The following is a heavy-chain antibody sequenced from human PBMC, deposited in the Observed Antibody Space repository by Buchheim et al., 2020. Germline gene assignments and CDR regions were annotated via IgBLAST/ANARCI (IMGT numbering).Heavy chain of an antibody. Sequence: EVRLLESGGGLIQPGGSLRLSCAASGFTFTNYAMSWVRQAPGQGLEWVSTFSGSYGNTYYADSVKGRFTISRDNSKNTLSLQMNSLGAEDTAIYYCTKGRDSSGYFPYYFDSWGQGTL. J-gene: IGHJ4*02. V-gene: IGHV3-23*01. D-gene: IGHD3-22*01. CDR2: FSGSYGNT. CDR3: TKGRDSSGYFPYYFDS. CDR1: GFTFTNYA.